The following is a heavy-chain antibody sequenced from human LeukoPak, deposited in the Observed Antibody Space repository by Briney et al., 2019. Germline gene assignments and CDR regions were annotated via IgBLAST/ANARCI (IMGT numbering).Heavy chain of an antibody. Sequence: SGPTLVKPTQTLTLTCTFSGFSLSTSGVGVGWIRQPPGKALEWLALIYWDDDKRYSPSLKSRLTITKDTSKNQVVLTMTNMDPVDTATYYCAHRPEGIAVAAFDPWGQGTLVTVSS. CDR3: AHRPEGIAVAAFDP. D-gene: IGHD6-19*01. V-gene: IGHV2-5*02. J-gene: IGHJ5*02. CDR1: GFSLSTSGVG. CDR2: IYWDDDK.